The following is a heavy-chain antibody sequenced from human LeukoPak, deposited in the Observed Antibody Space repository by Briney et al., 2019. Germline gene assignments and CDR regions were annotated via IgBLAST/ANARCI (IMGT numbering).Heavy chain of an antibody. V-gene: IGHV4-59*01. CDR2: IYYSGNT. CDR1: GGSISSYY. J-gene: IGHJ5*02. Sequence: PSETLSLTCTDSGGSISSYYWSWVRQPPGKGLEWIGYIYYSGNTNYNPSLKSRVTISVDTSKNQFSLKLNSVTAADTAVYYCARTLSVCSGGSCSVWFDPWGQGTLVTASS. CDR3: ARTLSVCSGGSCSVWFDP. D-gene: IGHD2-15*01.